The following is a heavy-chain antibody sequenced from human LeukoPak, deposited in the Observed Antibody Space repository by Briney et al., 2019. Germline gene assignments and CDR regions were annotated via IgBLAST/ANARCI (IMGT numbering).Heavy chain of an antibody. D-gene: IGHD3-22*01. CDR1: GFTFSSYS. V-gene: IGHV3-21*01. CDR3: ARDPYYYDSSGYYFDY. CDR2: ISSSSSYI. Sequence: GGSLRLSCAASGFTFSSYSTNWVRQAPGKGLEWVSSISSSSSYIYYADSVKGRFTISRDNSKNTLYLQMNSLRAEDTAVYYCARDPYYYDSSGYYFDYWGQGTLVTVSS. J-gene: IGHJ4*02.